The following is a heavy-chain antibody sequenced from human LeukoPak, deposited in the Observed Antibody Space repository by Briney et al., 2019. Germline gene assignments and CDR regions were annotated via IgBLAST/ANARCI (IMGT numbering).Heavy chain of an antibody. D-gene: IGHD3-16*02. V-gene: IGHV3-21*06. CDR1: GFTFSSYS. J-gene: IGHJ3*02. CDR3: ARVRLSSRFHVAFDI. CDR2: ISTSSSYI. Sequence: GGSLRLSCAASGFTFSSYSMNWVRQAPGKGLEWVSSISTSSSYIHYADSVKGRFTISRDNAKNSLYLEMNSLRAEDTAVYYCARVRLSSRFHVAFDIWGQGTMVTVSS.